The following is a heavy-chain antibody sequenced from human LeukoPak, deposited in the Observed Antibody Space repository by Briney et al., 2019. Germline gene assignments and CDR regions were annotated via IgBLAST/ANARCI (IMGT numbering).Heavy chain of an antibody. Sequence: PSETLSLTCALYGGSFSNYYWSWIRQPPGKGLEWIGEINPYGFTNFNPSLKSRVSISVDTSKNQFSLKLTSVTAADTAVYYCSRGSDESKTGDTWGQGSLVTVSS. CDR2: INPYGFT. CDR3: SRGSDESKTGDT. D-gene: IGHD3-9*01. J-gene: IGHJ5*02. CDR1: GGSFSNYY. V-gene: IGHV4-34*01.